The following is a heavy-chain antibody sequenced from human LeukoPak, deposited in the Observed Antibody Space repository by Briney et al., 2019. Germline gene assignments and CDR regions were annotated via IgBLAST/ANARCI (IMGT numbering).Heavy chain of an antibody. CDR3: AKGGDIVVVPAAMEYYFDY. J-gene: IGHJ4*02. CDR1: GFTVSSNY. CDR2: ISGSGGST. D-gene: IGHD2-2*01. Sequence: GGSLRLSCAASGFTVSSNYMSWVRQAPGKGLEWVSAISGSGGSTYYADSVKGRFTISRDNSKNTLYLQMNSLRAEDTAVYYCAKGGDIVVVPAAMEYYFDYWGQGTLVTVSS. V-gene: IGHV3-23*01.